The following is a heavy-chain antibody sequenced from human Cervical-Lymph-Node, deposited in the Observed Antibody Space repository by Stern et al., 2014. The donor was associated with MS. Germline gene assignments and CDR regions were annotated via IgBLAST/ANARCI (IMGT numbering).Heavy chain of an antibody. J-gene: IGHJ4*02. CDR1: GGSLRSYY. Sequence: QVQLQESGPGLVKPSETLSLTCTVSGGSLRSYYWNWIRQAPGKGLEWLGFIYPSGSVTYNPSLSSRVAMSVDTSKNQFSLTVSSVTAADTAVYYCAREGEYCSGSRCYPFLDYWGQGTLVTVSS. V-gene: IGHV4-59*01. D-gene: IGHD2-15*01. CDR2: IYPSGSV. CDR3: AREGEYCSGSRCYPFLDY.